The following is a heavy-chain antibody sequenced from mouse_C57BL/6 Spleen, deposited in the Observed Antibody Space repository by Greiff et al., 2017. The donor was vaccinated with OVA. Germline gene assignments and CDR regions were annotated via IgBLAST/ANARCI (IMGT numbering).Heavy chain of an antibody. CDR3: ARGENDGYSYAMDY. D-gene: IGHD2-3*01. Sequence: VQLQQPGAELVRPGSSVKLSCKASGYTFTSYWMHWVKQRPIQGLEWIGNIYPSDSETHYNQKFKDKATLTVDKSSSTAYMQLSSLTSEDSAVYYCARGENDGYSYAMDYWGQGTSVTVSS. V-gene: IGHV1-52*01. CDR2: IYPSDSET. CDR1: GYTFTSYW. J-gene: IGHJ4*01.